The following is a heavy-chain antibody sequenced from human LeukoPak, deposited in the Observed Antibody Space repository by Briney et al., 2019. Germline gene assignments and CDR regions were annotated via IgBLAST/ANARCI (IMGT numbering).Heavy chain of an antibody. Sequence: GGSLKLSCAASGFTFSSYAMSWVRQAPGKGLEWVSAISGSGGSTYYADSVKGRFTISRDNSKNTLYLQMNSLRAEDTAVYYCAKSASYCSGGSCYSGGLFDYWGQGTLVTVSS. CDR2: ISGSGGST. D-gene: IGHD2-15*01. V-gene: IGHV3-23*01. J-gene: IGHJ4*02. CDR3: AKSASYCSGGSCYSGGLFDY. CDR1: GFTFSSYA.